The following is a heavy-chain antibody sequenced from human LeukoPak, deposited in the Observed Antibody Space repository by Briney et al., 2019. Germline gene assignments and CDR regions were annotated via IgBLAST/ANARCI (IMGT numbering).Heavy chain of an antibody. V-gene: IGHV3-23*01. J-gene: IGHJ6*03. Sequence: GGSLRLSCAASGFTFSSYAMSWVRQAPGKGLEWVSAISGSGGSTYYADSVKGRFTISRDNSKNTLYLQMNSLRAEDTAVYYCARDYIAARRGSDYYYYYMDVWGKGTTVTVSS. D-gene: IGHD6-6*01. CDR1: GFTFSSYA. CDR2: ISGSGGST. CDR3: ARDYIAARRGSDYYYYYMDV.